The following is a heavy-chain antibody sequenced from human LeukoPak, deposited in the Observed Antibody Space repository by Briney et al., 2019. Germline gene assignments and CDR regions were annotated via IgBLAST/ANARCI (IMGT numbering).Heavy chain of an antibody. CDR3: ARVEGVRAVAGTYGMDV. V-gene: IGHV1-69*13. CDR2: IIPIFGTA. J-gene: IGHJ6*04. Sequence: ASVKVSSKASGGTFSSYAISWVRQAPGQGLEWMGGIIPIFGTADYAQKFQGRVTITADESTSTAYMELSSLRSEDTAVYYCARVEGVRAVAGTYGMDVWGKGTTVTVSS. CDR1: GGTFSSYA. D-gene: IGHD6-19*01.